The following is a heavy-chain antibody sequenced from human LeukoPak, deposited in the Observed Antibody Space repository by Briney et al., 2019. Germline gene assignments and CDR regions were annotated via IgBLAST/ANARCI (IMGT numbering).Heavy chain of an antibody. V-gene: IGHV3-23*01. CDR2: INGRGIT. CDR3: AKERQTGDYFTSDY. CDR1: GFTFSSYT. J-gene: IGHJ4*02. D-gene: IGHD4-17*01. Sequence: GRSLRLSCTASGFTFSSYTMSWVRQAPGEGLEWLSAINGRGITYYAGSVKGRFTISRDNSENTLYLQMNSLTVDDTAVYFCAKERQTGDYFTSDYWGQGTLVTVSS.